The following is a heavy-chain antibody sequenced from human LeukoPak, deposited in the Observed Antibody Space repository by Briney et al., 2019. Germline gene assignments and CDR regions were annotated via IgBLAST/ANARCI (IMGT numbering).Heavy chain of an antibody. CDR3: AREGDYYDSSGYSTYYFDY. CDR2: IIPIFGTA. CDR1: GGTFSSYA. D-gene: IGHD3-22*01. J-gene: IGHJ4*02. V-gene: IGHV1-69*13. Sequence: SVKVSCKASGGTFSSYAISCVPQAPGQGLEWMGGIIPIFGTANYAQKFQGRVTITRDGSTSTAYMELSSLRSEDTAVYYCAREGDYYDSSGYSTYYFDYWGQGTLVTVSS.